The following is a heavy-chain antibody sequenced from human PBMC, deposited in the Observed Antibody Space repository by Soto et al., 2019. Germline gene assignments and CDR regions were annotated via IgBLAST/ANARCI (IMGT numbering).Heavy chain of an antibody. CDR3: ARESYYGSGATVVAY. Sequence: PSETLSLTCTVSGGSISGYYWSWIRQPPGKGLEWIGYIYYSGTTSYNPSLNSRVTMSVDTSKNQFSIKVNSMNAADTAVYYCARESYYGSGATVVAYWGQGTLVTVSS. J-gene: IGHJ4*02. CDR1: GGSISGYY. D-gene: IGHD3-10*01. V-gene: IGHV4-59*01. CDR2: IYYSGTT.